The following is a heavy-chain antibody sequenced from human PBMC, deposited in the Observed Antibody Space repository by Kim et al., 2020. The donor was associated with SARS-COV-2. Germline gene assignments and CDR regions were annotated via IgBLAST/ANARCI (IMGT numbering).Heavy chain of an antibody. D-gene: IGHD6-13*01. J-gene: IGHJ4*02. Sequence: EKYYVDSVKGRFTISRDNAKSSLYLQMNSLRAEDTAVYYCARDEQQLFDFWGQGTLVPVSS. CDR2: EK. V-gene: IGHV3-7*01. CDR3: ARDEQQLFDF.